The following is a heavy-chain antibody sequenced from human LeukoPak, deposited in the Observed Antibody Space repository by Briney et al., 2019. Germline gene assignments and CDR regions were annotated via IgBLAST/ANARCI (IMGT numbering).Heavy chain of an antibody. Sequence: SQTLSLTYAVSGGSISSGGYSWSWIRQPPGKGLEWIGYIYHSGSTYYNPSLKSRVTISVDTSKNQFSLKLSSVTAADTAVYYCARDVAVSGWLLFDYWGQGTLVTVSS. D-gene: IGHD6-19*01. V-gene: IGHV4-30-2*01. CDR3: ARDVAVSGWLLFDY. CDR2: IYHSGST. J-gene: IGHJ4*02. CDR1: GGSISSGGYS.